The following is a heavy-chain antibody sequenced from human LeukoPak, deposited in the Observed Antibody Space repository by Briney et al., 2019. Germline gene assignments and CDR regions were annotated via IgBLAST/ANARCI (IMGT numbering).Heavy chain of an antibody. CDR3: ARISTVTTSRAYYYYYYMDV. CDR2: IYTSGST. D-gene: IGHD4-17*01. J-gene: IGHJ6*03. Sequence: PSETLSLTCTVSGGSISSYYWSWIRQPAGKGLEWIGRIYTSGSTNYNSSLKSRVTMSVDTSKNQFSLKLSSVTAADTAVYYCARISTVTTSRAYYYYYYMDVWGKGTTVTVSS. CDR1: GGSISSYY. V-gene: IGHV4-4*07.